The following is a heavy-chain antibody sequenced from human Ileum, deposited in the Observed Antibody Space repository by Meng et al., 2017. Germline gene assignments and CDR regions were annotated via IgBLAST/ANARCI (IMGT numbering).Heavy chain of an antibody. CDR2: ILNSGTT. J-gene: IGHJ4*02. Sequence: GESLKISCAASGFTFNSYAMTWVRQAPGKGLEWVSSILNSGTTYYADSVKGLFTISRDNSKNTVYLQMNSLRAEDTAVYYCAKRALDSGSYSHNFDHWGQGALVTVSS. D-gene: IGHD1-26*01. V-gene: IGHV3-23*01. CDR3: AKRALDSGSYSHNFDH. CDR1: GFTFNSYA.